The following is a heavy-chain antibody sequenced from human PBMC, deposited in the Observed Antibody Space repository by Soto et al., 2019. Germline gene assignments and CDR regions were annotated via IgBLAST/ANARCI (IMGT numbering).Heavy chain of an antibody. D-gene: IGHD5-12*01. V-gene: IGHV3-30*18. CDR3: AKSGSGHAYIYY. CDR2: ISSDGSSK. J-gene: IGHJ4*02. CDR1: GFTVSSNY. Sequence: GGSLRLSCVASGFTVSSNYMSWVRQAPGKGLEWVSVISSDGSSKYYGDSVKGRFTISRDNSENTLYLQMDNLRTEDTAVYYCAKSGSGHAYIYYWGQGTLVTVSS.